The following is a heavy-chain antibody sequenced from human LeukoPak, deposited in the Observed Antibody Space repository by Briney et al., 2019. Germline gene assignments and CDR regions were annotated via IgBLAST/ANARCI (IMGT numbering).Heavy chain of an antibody. CDR2: TSWNSGSI. CDR3: AKDMSSGIVAADMDY. D-gene: IGHD6-13*01. CDR1: GFTFSSYA. Sequence: RPGGSLRLSCAASGFTFSSYAMHWVRQTPGKGLEWVSGTSWNSGSIGYADSVKGRFTISRDNAKNSLYLQMSSLRTEDTALYYCAKDMSSGIVAADMDYWGQGTLVTVSS. J-gene: IGHJ4*02. V-gene: IGHV3-9*01.